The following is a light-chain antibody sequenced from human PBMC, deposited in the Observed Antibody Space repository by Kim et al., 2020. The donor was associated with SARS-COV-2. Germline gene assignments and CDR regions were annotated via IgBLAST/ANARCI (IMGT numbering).Light chain of an antibody. V-gene: IGLV2-14*03. CDR2: DVN. CDR1: SSNISSYNY. Sequence: GQSISISCTGTSSNISSYNYVAWHQQHPGKAPKLMVYDVNKRPSGISSRFSGSKSGSTASLTISGLQAEDEADYYCSSFTTRSTLVFGGGTQLTVL. CDR3: SSFTTRSTLV. J-gene: IGLJ3*02.